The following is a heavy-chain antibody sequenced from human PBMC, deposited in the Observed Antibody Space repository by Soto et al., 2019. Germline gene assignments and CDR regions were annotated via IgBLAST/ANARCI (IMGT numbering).Heavy chain of an antibody. J-gene: IGHJ4*02. CDR2: IYYSGST. CDR3: ARESGRYYYDSSGYYMDY. V-gene: IGHV4-31*03. D-gene: IGHD3-22*01. CDR1: CGSISSDNYY. Sequence: SETLSLTCSVSCGSISSDNYYWGWIRQHPGKGLEWICYIYYSGSTKYSPSLKSRVTISADTTKNQFSLKLSSVTAADTAVYYCARESGRYYYDSSGYYMDYWGQGTLVTVSS.